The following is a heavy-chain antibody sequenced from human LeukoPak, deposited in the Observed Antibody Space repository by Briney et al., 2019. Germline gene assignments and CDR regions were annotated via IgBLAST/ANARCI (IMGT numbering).Heavy chain of an antibody. CDR3: GNGYDWNY. Sequence: PGESLRLSCSASGFTFSTNHMHWGRQAPGKGLEYVSGIRNNGDNTYYADSVEGRFTISRDNSKNTVYLQMSSLRPEDTAVYYCGNGYDWNYWGQGTLVTVSS. V-gene: IGHV3-64D*09. D-gene: IGHD5-12*01. CDR2: IRNNGDNT. CDR1: GFTFSTNH. J-gene: IGHJ4*02.